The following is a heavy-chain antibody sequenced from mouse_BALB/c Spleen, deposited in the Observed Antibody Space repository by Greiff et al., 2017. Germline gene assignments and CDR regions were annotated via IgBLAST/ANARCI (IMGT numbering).Heavy chain of an antibody. CDR2: IYPGNSDT. CDR3: TRSNYRYDYYAMDY. D-gene: IGHD2-14*01. Sequence: EVQLVESGTVLARPGASVKMSCKASGYTFTSYWMHWVKQRPGQGLEWIGAIYPGNSDTSYNQKFKGKAKLTAVTSTSTAYMELSSLTNEDSAVYYCTRSNYRYDYYAMDYWGQGTSVTVSS. V-gene: IGHV1-5*01. J-gene: IGHJ4*01. CDR1: GYTFTSYW.